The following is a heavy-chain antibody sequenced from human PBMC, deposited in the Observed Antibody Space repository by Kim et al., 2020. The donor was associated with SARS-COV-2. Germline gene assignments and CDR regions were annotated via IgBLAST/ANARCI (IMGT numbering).Heavy chain of an antibody. CDR2: INHSGST. D-gene: IGHD2-15*01. Sequence: SETLSLTCAVYGGSFSGYYWSWIRQPPGKGLEWIGEINHSGSTNYNPSLKSRVTISVDTSKNQFSLKLSSVTAADTAVYYCARGQKVVNGYYYYMDVWGKGTTVTVSS. J-gene: IGHJ6*03. V-gene: IGHV4-34*01. CDR3: ARGQKVVNGYYYYMDV. CDR1: GGSFSGYY.